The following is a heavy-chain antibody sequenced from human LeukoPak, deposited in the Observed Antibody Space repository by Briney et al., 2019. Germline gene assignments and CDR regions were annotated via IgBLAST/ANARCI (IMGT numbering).Heavy chain of an antibody. D-gene: IGHD2-21*02. CDR1: GFMFSSYW. V-gene: IGHV3-7*01. CDR2: IKQDGSEK. Sequence: PGGSLRLSCEASGFMFSSYWMSWVRQAPGKGLEWVANIKQDGSEKYYVDSVKGRFTISRDNAKNSLYLQMNSLRAEDTAVYYCASGAYCGGDCYSYYWGQGTLVTVSS. J-gene: IGHJ4*02. CDR3: ASGAYCGGDCYSYY.